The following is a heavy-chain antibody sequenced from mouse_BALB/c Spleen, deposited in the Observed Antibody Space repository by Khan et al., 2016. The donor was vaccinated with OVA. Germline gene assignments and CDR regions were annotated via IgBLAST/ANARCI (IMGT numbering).Heavy chain of an antibody. V-gene: IGHV5-9-3*01. J-gene: IGHJ3*01. CDR3: ARHNYCPFAF. CDR2: ISSVSTYT. D-gene: IGHD2-1*01. Sequence: EVELVESGGGLVKPGGSLKLSCAASGFTFSTYAMSWVRQTPEKRLEWVATISSVSTYTYYPDSVKGRFTISRDNAKNTLYLQMSSLRSEDTAMYYCARHNYCPFAFWDRGTLVTVSA. CDR1: GFTFSTYA.